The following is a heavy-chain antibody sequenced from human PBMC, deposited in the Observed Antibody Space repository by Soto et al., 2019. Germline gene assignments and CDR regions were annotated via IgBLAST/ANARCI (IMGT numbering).Heavy chain of an antibody. J-gene: IGHJ4*02. Sequence: QVQLVQSGAEVKKPGSSVKVSCKASGGTFSSYAISWVRQAPGQGLEWMGGIIPIFGTANYAQKFQGRVTISADQTKSTAYMDLSSLRSEDTALYYCAREREEKRYYNDSSGHQYYFDYWGQGTLVTVSS. V-gene: IGHV1-69*12. CDR3: AREREEKRYYNDSSGHQYYFDY. D-gene: IGHD3-22*01. CDR1: GGTFSSYA. CDR2: IIPIFGTA.